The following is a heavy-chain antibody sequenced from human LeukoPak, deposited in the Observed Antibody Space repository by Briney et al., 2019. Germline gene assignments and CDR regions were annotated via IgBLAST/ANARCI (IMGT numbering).Heavy chain of an antibody. V-gene: IGHV3-23*01. CDR1: GFTFSSYA. Sequence: GGSLRLSCAASGFTFSSYAMSWVRQAPGKGLEWVSAISGSGGSTYYADSVKGRFTISRDNSKNTLYLQRNSLRAEDTAVYYCSKAGGGAAGTFDYWGQGTLVTVSS. J-gene: IGHJ4*02. CDR3: SKAGGGAAGTFDY. D-gene: IGHD6-13*01. CDR2: ISGSGGST.